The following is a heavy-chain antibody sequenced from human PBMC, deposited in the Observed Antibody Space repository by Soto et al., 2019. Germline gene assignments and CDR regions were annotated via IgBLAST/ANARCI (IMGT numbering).Heavy chain of an antibody. V-gene: IGHV3-7*03. D-gene: IGHD2-15*01. CDR1: GFTFSSFW. J-gene: IGHJ6*02. CDR3: VTERELVVVAETPIHYSGMDA. Sequence: PGGPLRLSCAASGFTFSSFWMAWVRQAPGKGLEWVANINQDGSEKYYVDSMKGRFTISRDNAKNSLYLEMNSLRAEDTAVYYCVTERELVVVAETPIHYSGMDAWGQGTTVTVSS. CDR2: INQDGSEK.